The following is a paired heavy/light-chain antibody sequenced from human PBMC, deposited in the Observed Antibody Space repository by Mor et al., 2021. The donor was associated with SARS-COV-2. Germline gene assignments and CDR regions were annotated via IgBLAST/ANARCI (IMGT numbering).Light chain of an antibody. V-gene: IGKV1-9*01. Sequence: DIQLTQSPSFLSASVGDRVTITCRASQGISSYLAWYQQKPGKAPKLLIYAASTLQSGVPSRFSGSGSGTEFTLTISSLQPEDFATYYCQQLNSYPQATFGQGTRLEIK. CDR2: AAS. CDR3: QQLNSYPQAT. J-gene: IGKJ5*01. CDR1: QGISSY.
Heavy chain of an antibody. J-gene: IGHJ6*02. Sequence: QVQLQQWGAGLLKPSETLSLTCAVYGGSFSGYYWSWIRQPPGKGLEWIGEINHSGSTNYNPSLKSRVTISVDTSKNQFSLKLSSVTAADTAVYYCARVRARSSGWLYYYYYGMDVWGQGTTVTVSS. CDR3: ARVRARSSGWLYYYYYGMDV. CDR2: INHSGST. D-gene: IGHD6-19*01. CDR1: GGSFSGYY. V-gene: IGHV4-34*01.